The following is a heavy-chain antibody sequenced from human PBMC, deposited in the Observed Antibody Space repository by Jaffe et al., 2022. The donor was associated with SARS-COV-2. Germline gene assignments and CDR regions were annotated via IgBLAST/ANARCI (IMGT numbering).Heavy chain of an antibody. CDR3: AIAYYYDSSDYAFDAFDI. J-gene: IGHJ3*02. V-gene: IGHV1-3*01. CDR2: VNAGNGDT. CDR1: GYTFTAYT. D-gene: IGHD3-22*01. Sequence: QVQLVQSGAEVKKPGASVKVSCKASGYTFTAYTVHWVRQAPGQSLEWMGWVNAGNGDTKHSRKFQGRVTITSDTSASTAYMELSSLRSEDTSVYYCAIAYYYDSSDYAFDAFDIWGQGTMVTVSS.